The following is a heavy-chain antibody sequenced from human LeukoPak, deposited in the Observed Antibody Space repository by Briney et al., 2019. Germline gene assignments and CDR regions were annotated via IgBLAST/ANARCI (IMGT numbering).Heavy chain of an antibody. Sequence: GGSLRLSCAASGFTFTNAWMSWVRQAPGKGLEWVGRIKSQSDGGTTDYAAPVKGRFTISGDDSKNTLSLLMNSLRTEDTGVYYCTGTATTLGGFWYFDLWGRGTLVTVSS. CDR3: TGTATTLGGFWYFDL. D-gene: IGHD3-16*01. J-gene: IGHJ2*01. CDR1: GFTFTNAW. CDR2: IKSQSDGGTT. V-gene: IGHV3-15*01.